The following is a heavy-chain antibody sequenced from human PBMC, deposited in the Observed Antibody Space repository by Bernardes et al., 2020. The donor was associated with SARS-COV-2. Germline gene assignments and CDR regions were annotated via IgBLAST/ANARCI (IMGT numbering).Heavy chain of an antibody. CDR2: ISYDGSNK. CDR3: AKVLWYSSSNYYYYGMDG. J-gene: IGHJ6*02. V-gene: IGHV3-30*18. CDR1: GFTFSSYG. D-gene: IGHD6-6*01. Sequence: GGSLRLSCAASGFTFSSYGMHWVRQAPGKGLEWVAVISYDGSNKYYADSVKGRFTISRDNSKNTLYLQMNSLRAEDTAVYYCAKVLWYSSSNYYYYGMDGWGQGTTVTVSS.